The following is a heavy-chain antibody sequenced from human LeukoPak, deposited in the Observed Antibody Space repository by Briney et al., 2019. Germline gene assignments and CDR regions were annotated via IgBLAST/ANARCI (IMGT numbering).Heavy chain of an antibody. CDR2: IGYDGSNK. CDR3: AKDPGIAAPLYYYYYYMDV. CDR1: GFTFSSYG. J-gene: IGHJ6*03. V-gene: IGHV3-30*02. Sequence: GGSLRLSCAASGFTFSSYGMHWVRQAPGKGLEWVAFIGYDGSNKYYADSVKGRFTISRDNSKNTLYLQMNSLRAEDTAVYYCAKDPGIAAPLYYYYYYMDVWGKGTTVTVSS. D-gene: IGHD6-13*01.